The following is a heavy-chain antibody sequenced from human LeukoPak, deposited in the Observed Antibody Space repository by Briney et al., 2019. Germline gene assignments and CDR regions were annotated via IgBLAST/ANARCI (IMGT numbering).Heavy chain of an antibody. J-gene: IGHJ3*02. CDR3: AKDPTSSDAFDI. CDR2: IYTSGST. V-gene: IGHV4-4*07. D-gene: IGHD3-16*01. CDR1: GGSISSYY. Sequence: SETLSLTCTVSGGSISSYYWSWIRQPAGKGLEWIGRIYTSGSTNYNPSLKSRVTMSVDTSKNQFSLKLSSVTAADTAVYYCAKDPTSSDAFDIWGQGTMVTVSS.